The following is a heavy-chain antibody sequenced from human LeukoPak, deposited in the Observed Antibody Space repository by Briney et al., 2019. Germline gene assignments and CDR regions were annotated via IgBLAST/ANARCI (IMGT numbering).Heavy chain of an antibody. D-gene: IGHD5-24*01. Sequence: SETLSLTCTVSGGSISSYYWSWIRQPPVKGPEWIGYIYYSGSTNYNPSLKSRVTISVDTSKNQFSLKLSSVTAADTAVYYCARGWVVEMATISPFFDYWGQGTLVTVSS. CDR3: ARGWVVEMATISPFFDY. CDR2: IYYSGST. CDR1: GGSISSYY. J-gene: IGHJ4*02. V-gene: IGHV4-59*01.